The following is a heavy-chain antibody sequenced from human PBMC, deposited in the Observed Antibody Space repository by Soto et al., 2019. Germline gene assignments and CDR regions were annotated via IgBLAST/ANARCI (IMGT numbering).Heavy chain of an antibody. CDR1: AYSLTDLS. J-gene: IGHJ1*01. CDR2: FHPEDGET. V-gene: IGHV1-24*01. D-gene: IGHD3-22*01. CDR3: AASGSSGYYTKKYFHH. Sequence: QVQLVQSGAEVKKPGASVKVSCKVSAYSLTDLSMHWVRQAPGKGLEWMGGFHPEDGETLYAQKFQGRVTMTEDTSTDTALMELRSLRSEDTAVYYCAASGSSGYYTKKYFHHWGQGTLVTVS.